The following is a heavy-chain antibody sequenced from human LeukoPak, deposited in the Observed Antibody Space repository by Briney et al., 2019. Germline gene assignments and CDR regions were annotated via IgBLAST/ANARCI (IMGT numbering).Heavy chain of an antibody. CDR1: GFTFGNSW. D-gene: IGHD3-10*01. J-gene: IGHJ4*02. Sequence: SGGSLRLSCEASGFTFGNSWMSWVRQAPGKGLEWVANIKQDGSEKYYVDSVKGRFTISRDNAKNSLYLQMNSLRAEDTAVYYCASHRGSASFYNPHDYWGQGTLVTVSS. V-gene: IGHV3-7*01. CDR2: IKQDGSEK. CDR3: ASHRGSASFYNPHDY.